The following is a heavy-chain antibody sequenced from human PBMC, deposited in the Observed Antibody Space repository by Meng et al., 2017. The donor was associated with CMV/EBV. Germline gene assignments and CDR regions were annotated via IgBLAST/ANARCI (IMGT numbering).Heavy chain of an antibody. CDR3: ARDKGTGFDY. Sequence: ETLSLTCAASGVTFSSYSMNCVRQAPGKGLEWVSSISSSSSYIYYTDSVKGRFTISRANAENPLYLQMNSLRAEDTAVYYCARDKGTGFDYWGQGTLVTVSS. D-gene: IGHD1-14*01. J-gene: IGHJ4*02. V-gene: IGHV3-21*01. CDR1: GVTFSSYS. CDR2: ISSSSSYI.